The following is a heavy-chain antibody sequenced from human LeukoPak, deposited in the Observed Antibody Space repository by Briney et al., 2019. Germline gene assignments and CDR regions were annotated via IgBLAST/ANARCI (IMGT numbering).Heavy chain of an antibody. CDR2: ITGSGGST. D-gene: IGHD4-11*01. CDR1: GFIFNTYA. Sequence: GSLRLSCTASGFIFNTYAMNWVRQAPGKGLEWVSSITGSGGSTYYADSVKGRFTISRDNSKNTLYMQMNSLRAEDAAVYYCANEYSKGDIWGQGTMVTVSS. J-gene: IGHJ3*02. V-gene: IGHV3-23*01. CDR3: ANEYSKGDI.